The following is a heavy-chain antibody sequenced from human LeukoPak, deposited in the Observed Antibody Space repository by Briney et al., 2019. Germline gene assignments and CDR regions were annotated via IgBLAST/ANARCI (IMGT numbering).Heavy chain of an antibody. Sequence: RGSLRLSCAASGFTFSSYAMSWVRQAPGKGLEWVSAISGSGGSTYYADSVKGRFTISRDNSKNTLYLQMNSLRAEDTAAYYCAGGYYDYVWGSYRIAPIDYWGQGTLVTVSS. CDR1: GFTFSSYA. CDR2: ISGSGGST. V-gene: IGHV3-23*01. J-gene: IGHJ4*02. CDR3: AGGYYDYVWGSYRIAPIDY. D-gene: IGHD3-16*02.